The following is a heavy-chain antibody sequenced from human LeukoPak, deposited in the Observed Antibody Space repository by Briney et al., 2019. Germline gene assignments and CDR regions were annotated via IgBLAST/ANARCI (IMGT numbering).Heavy chain of an antibody. Sequence: PGGSLRLSCAASGFTFSGSAMRWVRQAPGKGLEWVGRIRSKANIYATAYAASVKGRFTISRDDSKNTTYLQMNSLKTEDTAVYYCARSRIAVAGISDYWGQGTLVTVSS. V-gene: IGHV3-73*01. J-gene: IGHJ4*02. CDR1: GFTFSGSA. CDR3: ARSRIAVAGISDY. D-gene: IGHD6-19*01. CDR2: IRSKANIYAT.